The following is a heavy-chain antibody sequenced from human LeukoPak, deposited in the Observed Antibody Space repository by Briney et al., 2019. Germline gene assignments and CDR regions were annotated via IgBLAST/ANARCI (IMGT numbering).Heavy chain of an antibody. J-gene: IGHJ4*02. Sequence: GGSLRLSCAASGFTFSSYAMHWVRQAPGKGLEWVTLISYDGSNKYYADSVKGRFNISRDNSKSRLYLQMNSLRADDTAVHYCARVLDYGDYVAYWGQGTLVTVSS. CDR1: GFTFSSYA. D-gene: IGHD4-17*01. CDR3: ARVLDYGDYVAY. CDR2: ISYDGSNK. V-gene: IGHV3-30*04.